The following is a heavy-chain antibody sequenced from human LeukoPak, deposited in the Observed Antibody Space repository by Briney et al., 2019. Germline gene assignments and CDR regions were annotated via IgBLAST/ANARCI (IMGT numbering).Heavy chain of an antibody. V-gene: IGHV3-21*01. CDR1: GFTFSSYS. J-gene: IGHJ6*04. Sequence: GGSLRLSCAASGFTFSSYSMNWVRQAPGRGLEWVSSISSSSSYIYYADSVKGRFTISRDNAKNSLYLQMNSLRAEDTAVYYCARGVVVPAARAVADIKFYYYGMDVWGKGTTVTVSS. CDR2: ISSSSSYI. D-gene: IGHD2-2*01. CDR3: ARGVVVPAARAVADIKFYYYGMDV.